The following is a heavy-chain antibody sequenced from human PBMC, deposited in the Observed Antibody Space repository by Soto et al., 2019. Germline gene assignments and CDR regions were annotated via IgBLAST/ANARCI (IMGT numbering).Heavy chain of an antibody. J-gene: IGHJ4*02. V-gene: IGHV1-3*01. D-gene: IGHD3-22*01. CDR2: INAGNGNT. Sequence: GASVKVSCKPSGYTFTSYAIFWVRQAPGQRLEWMGWINAGNGNTKYSQKFQGRVTITRDTSASTAYMGLSSLRSEDTAVYYCAREGQFYDSRGFYYSFDSWGQGTRVTVSS. CDR1: GYTFTSYA. CDR3: AREGQFYDSRGFYYSFDS.